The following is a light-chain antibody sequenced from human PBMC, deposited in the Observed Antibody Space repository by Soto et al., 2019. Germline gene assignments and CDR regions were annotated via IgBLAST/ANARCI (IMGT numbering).Light chain of an antibody. CDR1: QDISNY. Sequence: DIQMTQSPPSLSASVGDRVTITCQASQDISNYLNWYQQKPGKAPKLLIYDGSYLETGVPPRFSGSGSGTDFTLTISSLQPEDFATYYCQQSYSTPLTFGGGTKVDIK. CDR2: DGS. J-gene: IGKJ4*01. V-gene: IGKV1-39*01. CDR3: QQSYSTPLT.